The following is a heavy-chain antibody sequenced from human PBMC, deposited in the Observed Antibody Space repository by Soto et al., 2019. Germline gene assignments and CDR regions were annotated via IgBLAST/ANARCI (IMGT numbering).Heavy chain of an antibody. CDR1: GYTFSSYG. D-gene: IGHD3-22*01. Sequence: QVQLVQSGAEVKKPGASVKVSCKASGYTFSSYGINWVRQAPGQGLEWLGWVSPYDGYTNYAQILQGRVSMTTDTSTKTAYMEVRCLRSDDTAVYYCARGGYYDSSGSRNYFYYGMNVWGQGTTVTVSS. CDR3: ARGGYYDSSGSRNYFYYGMNV. CDR2: VSPYDGYT. J-gene: IGHJ6*02. V-gene: IGHV1-18*01.